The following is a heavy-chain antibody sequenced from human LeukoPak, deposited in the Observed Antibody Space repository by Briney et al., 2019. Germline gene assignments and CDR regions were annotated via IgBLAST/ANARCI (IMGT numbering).Heavy chain of an antibody. CDR2: MNPNSGNT. CDR1: GYTFTSYD. CDR3: ARGEMLVPNYYYGMDV. Sequence: ASVKVSCKASGYTFTSYDINWVRQATGQGLEWMGWMNPNSGNTGYAQKFQGRVTMTRNTSISTAYMELSSLRSEDTAVYYCARGEMLVPNYYYGMDVWGQGTTVTVSS. J-gene: IGHJ6*02. D-gene: IGHD6-13*01. V-gene: IGHV1-8*01.